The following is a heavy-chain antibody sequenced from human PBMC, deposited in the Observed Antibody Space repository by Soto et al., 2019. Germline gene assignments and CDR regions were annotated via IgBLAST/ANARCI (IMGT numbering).Heavy chain of an antibody. CDR3: ARDPPNFYYYGMDV. Sequence: QPGGSLRLSCAASGFTLSSYSMTWVRQAPGKGLEWLSYISRSSSTINYADSVKGRFTISRDNAKNSVYLELNSLRDEDTAVYYCARDPPNFYYYGMDVWGQGTTVTVS. J-gene: IGHJ6*02. V-gene: IGHV3-48*02. CDR1: GFTLSSYS. CDR2: ISRSSSTI.